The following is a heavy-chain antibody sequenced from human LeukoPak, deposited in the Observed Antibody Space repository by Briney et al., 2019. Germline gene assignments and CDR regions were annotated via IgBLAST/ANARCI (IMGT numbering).Heavy chain of an antibody. Sequence: GGSLRLSCAASGFTFSTYSMNWVRQAPGKGLEWVSSISSSSSYIYYADSVKGRFTISRDNAKKSLYLQMNSLGAEDTAVYYCARVGEKAFHLWPEIDYWGQGTLVTVSS. D-gene: IGHD5-24*01. J-gene: IGHJ4*02. CDR2: ISSSSSYI. V-gene: IGHV3-21*01. CDR3: ARVGEKAFHLWPEIDY. CDR1: GFTFSTYS.